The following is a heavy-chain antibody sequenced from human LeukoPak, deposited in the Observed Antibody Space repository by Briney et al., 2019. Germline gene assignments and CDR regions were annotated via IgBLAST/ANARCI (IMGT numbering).Heavy chain of an antibody. CDR1: GYTFTTYG. V-gene: IGHV1-18*01. CDR3: ARDHDFWSDHHIDY. D-gene: IGHD3-3*01. CDR2: ISITNGNT. J-gene: IGHJ4*02. Sequence: ASVKVSCKGFGYTFTTYGISWVRQAPGQGLEWMGWISITNGNTKYARKFQGRVTMTTDTSTSTAYMDLRSLRFDDTAVYYCARDHDFWSDHHIDYWGQGTLVTVSS.